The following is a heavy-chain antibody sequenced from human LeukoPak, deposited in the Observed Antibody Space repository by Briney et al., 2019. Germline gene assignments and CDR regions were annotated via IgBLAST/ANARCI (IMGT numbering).Heavy chain of an antibody. D-gene: IGHD5-12*01. CDR3: AREGVNIVAMFPASTYYYYYMDV. CDR2: IIPIFGTA. J-gene: IGHJ6*03. V-gene: IGHV1-69*05. CDR1: GGTFSSYA. Sequence: SVKVSCKASGGTFSSYAISWVRQAPGQGLEWMGRIIPIFGTANYAQKFQGRVTITTDESTSTAYMELSSLRSEDTAVYYCAREGVNIVAMFPASTYYYYYMDVWGKGTTVTVSS.